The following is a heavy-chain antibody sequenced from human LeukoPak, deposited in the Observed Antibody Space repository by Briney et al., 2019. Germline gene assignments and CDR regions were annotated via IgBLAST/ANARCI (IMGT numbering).Heavy chain of an antibody. D-gene: IGHD4-11*01. Sequence: GGSLTLSCAASGFNFGTYSMNWVRQAPGKGLEWVSHISSSSTSKYYADSVKGRFTISRDNAKNSLFLQMNSLRDEDTAVYYCARDKDYVNYPFDYRRQRTLVTVSS. CDR2: ISSSSTSK. J-gene: IGHJ4*02. CDR1: GFNFGTYS. CDR3: ARDKDYVNYPFDY. V-gene: IGHV3-48*02.